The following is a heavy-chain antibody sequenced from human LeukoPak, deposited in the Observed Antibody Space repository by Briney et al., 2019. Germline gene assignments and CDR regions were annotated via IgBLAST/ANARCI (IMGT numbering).Heavy chain of an antibody. CDR2: IGASGADT. Sequence: GGSLRLSCEASGFTFGSYAMTWVRQAPGKGLDWVSVIGASGADTYYADSVKGRFTISRDNDKNTLYLHMSSLRAEDTAVYFCARRPRDSSGYYLGAFHAWGQGTTVTVSS. CDR1: GFTFGSYA. D-gene: IGHD3-22*01. J-gene: IGHJ3*01. CDR3: ARRPRDSSGYYLGAFHA. V-gene: IGHV3-23*01.